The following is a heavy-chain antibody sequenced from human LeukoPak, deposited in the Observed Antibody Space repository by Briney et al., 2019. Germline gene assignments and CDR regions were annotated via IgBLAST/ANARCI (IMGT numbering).Heavy chain of an antibody. J-gene: IGHJ4*02. D-gene: IGHD6-19*01. CDR3: VRRGDASSGWGDHDV. CDR1: GFTFYRNA. V-gene: IGHV3-23*01. Sequence: PGGSLRLSCAASGFTFYRNATSWGRAAPGEGLEWGSTIGGSGEKTFSADSVKGRYTLSRDNSKSMVYLHINRVRGEDTGLYFCVRRGDASSGWGDHDVWGQRALVT. CDR2: IGGSGEKT.